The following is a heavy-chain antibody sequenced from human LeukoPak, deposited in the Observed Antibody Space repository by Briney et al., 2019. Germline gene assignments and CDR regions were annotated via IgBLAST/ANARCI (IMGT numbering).Heavy chain of an antibody. CDR3: ARAYYDFWSGYSRYYFDY. D-gene: IGHD3-3*01. CDR1: GGSFSGYY. Sequence: SETLSLTCAVYGGSFSGYYWSWIRQPPGKGLEWIGEINHSGSTNYNPSLKSRVTISVDTSKNQSSLKLSSVTAADTAVYYCARAYYDFWSGYSRYYFDYWGQGTLVTVSS. J-gene: IGHJ4*02. CDR2: INHSGST. V-gene: IGHV4-34*01.